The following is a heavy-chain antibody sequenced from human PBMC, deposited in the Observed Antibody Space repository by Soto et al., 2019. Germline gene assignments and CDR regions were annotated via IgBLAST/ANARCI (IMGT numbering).Heavy chain of an antibody. J-gene: IGHJ6*02. CDR2: INPNSGGT. Sequence: ALVKVSCKASGYTFTGYYMHWVRQAPGQGLEWMGWINPNSGGTNYAQKFQGWVTMTRDTSISTAYMELSRLRSDDTAVYYCARALGSGNSYYYGMDVWGQGTTVTVSS. V-gene: IGHV1-2*04. CDR3: ARALGSGNSYYYGMDV. CDR1: GYTFTGYY. D-gene: IGHD1-26*01.